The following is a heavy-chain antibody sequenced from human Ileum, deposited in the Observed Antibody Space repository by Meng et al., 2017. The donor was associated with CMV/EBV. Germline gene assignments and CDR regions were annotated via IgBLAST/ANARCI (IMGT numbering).Heavy chain of an antibody. CDR3: SRAGIVLIVYAADAFDI. D-gene: IGHD2-8*01. V-gene: IGHV4-59*01. CDR2: IYQSGRT. Sequence: SETLSLTCTVSGGSISTYYWSWIRQSPGKGLEWVGYIYQSGRTNYNPSFKSRVTMSVNTSQNRFSLTLTSVTPADTAVYYCSRAGIVLIVYAADAFDIWGQGTMVTVSS. J-gene: IGHJ3*02. CDR1: GGSISTYY.